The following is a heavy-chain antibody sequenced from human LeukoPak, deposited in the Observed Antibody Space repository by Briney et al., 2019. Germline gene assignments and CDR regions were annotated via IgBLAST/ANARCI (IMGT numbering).Heavy chain of an antibody. Sequence: GGSLRLPCAASGFTFSSYGMHWVRQAPGKGLEWVAFIRYDGSNKYYTDSVKGRFTISRDNSKNTLYLQMNSLRADDTAVYYCAKGPSGDFIYYFDNWGQGTLVTVSS. CDR2: IRYDGSNK. CDR3: AKGPSGDFIYYFDN. J-gene: IGHJ4*02. V-gene: IGHV3-30*02. D-gene: IGHD2-21*02. CDR1: GFTFSSYG.